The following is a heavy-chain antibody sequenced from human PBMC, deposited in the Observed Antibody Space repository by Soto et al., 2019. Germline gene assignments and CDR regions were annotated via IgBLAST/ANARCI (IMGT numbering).Heavy chain of an antibody. Sequence: EAQLLESGGGLVQPGGSLRLSCAASGFTFSTYAMSWARQAPGKGLEWVAAISADGGARYHADSVKGRFTISRDNSRNILYLQMNSLRAEDTAVYYCAKIASRSYSSYWGQGALVTVSS. CDR1: GFTFSTYA. CDR2: ISADGGAR. CDR3: AKIASRSYSSY. D-gene: IGHD1-26*01. J-gene: IGHJ4*02. V-gene: IGHV3-23*01.